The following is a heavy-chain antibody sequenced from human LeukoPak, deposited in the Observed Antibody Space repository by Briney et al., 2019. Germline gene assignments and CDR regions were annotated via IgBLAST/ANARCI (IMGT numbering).Heavy chain of an antibody. D-gene: IGHD3-3*01. CDR2: ISGSGGST. V-gene: IGHV3-23*01. Sequence: GGSLRLSCAASGFTFSSYAMSWVRQAPGKGLEWVSAISGSGGSTHYADSVKGRFTISRDNSKNTLYLQMNSLRAEDTAVYYCAKDGFGVSQPNSHLDYWGQGTLVTVSS. CDR1: GFTFSSYA. CDR3: AKDGFGVSQPNSHLDY. J-gene: IGHJ4*02.